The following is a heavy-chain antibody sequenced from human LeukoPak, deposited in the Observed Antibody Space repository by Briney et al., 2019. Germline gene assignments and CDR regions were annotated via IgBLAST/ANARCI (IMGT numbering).Heavy chain of an antibody. CDR2: INPSGGST. Sequence: ASVKESCKASGYTFTSYYMHWVRQASGQGLEWMGIINPSGGSTSYAQKFQGRVTMTRDTSTSTAYMELSSLRSEDTAVYYCARAYGSGSYTLLFFDYWGQGTLGTVSS. CDR1: GYTFTSYY. J-gene: IGHJ4*02. V-gene: IGHV1-46*01. CDR3: ARAYGSGSYTLLFFDY. D-gene: IGHD3-10*01.